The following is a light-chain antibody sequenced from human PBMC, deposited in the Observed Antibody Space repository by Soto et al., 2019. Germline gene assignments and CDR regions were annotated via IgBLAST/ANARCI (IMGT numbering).Light chain of an antibody. Sequence: EIVMTQSPATLSVSPGERATLSCRASQSVSSDLAWYQHKPGQAPRLLIYGASTRATGIPARFSGSGSGTEFSLTISSLQSEDFAVYYCLQYNNWPPNQYTFGQGTKLEIK. CDR2: GAS. CDR3: LQYNNWPPNQYT. J-gene: IGKJ2*01. V-gene: IGKV3-15*01. CDR1: QSVSSD.